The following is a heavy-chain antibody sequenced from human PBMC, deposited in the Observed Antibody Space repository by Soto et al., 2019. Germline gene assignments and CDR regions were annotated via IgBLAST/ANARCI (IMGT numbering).Heavy chain of an antibody. CDR3: AKVVSRGNYHYPAY. Sequence: EVQLLESGGGLVQPGGSLSVSCAASGFTFSTYAMTWVRQAPGKGLEWVSAISNSDGSTYYTASVKGRFTISSEISKNTLYLQISSLTTDDTAVYYGAKVVSRGNYHYPAYWGQGALVTVS. CDR2: ISNSDGST. CDR1: GFTFSTYA. D-gene: IGHD1-26*01. V-gene: IGHV3-23*01. J-gene: IGHJ4*02.